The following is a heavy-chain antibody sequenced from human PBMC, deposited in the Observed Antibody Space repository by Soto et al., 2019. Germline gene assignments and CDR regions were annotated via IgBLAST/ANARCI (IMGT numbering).Heavy chain of an antibody. CDR1: GYTFSSYA. J-gene: IGHJ3*02. D-gene: IGHD3-22*01. V-gene: IGHV1-69*13. CDR2: IIPIFGTA. CDR3: ARAPYYYDSSGYYDAFDI. Sequence: QVHLVQSGAEVKKPGASVKVSCKASGYTFSSYAISWVRQAPGQGLEWMGGIIPIFGTANYAQKFQGRVTITADESTSTAYMELSSLRSEDTAVYYCARAPYYYDSSGYYDAFDIWGQGTMVTVSS.